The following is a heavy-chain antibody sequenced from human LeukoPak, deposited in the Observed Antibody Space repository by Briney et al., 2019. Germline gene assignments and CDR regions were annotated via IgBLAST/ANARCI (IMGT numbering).Heavy chain of an antibody. CDR3: ARDRLVVAATDYFDY. V-gene: IGHV1-18*01. CDR1: GYTFTSYG. J-gene: IGHJ4*02. CDR2: ISAYNGNT. Sequence: ASVKVSCKASGYTFTSYGISWVRQAPGQGLEWMGWISAYNGNTNYAQKLQGRVTMTRDTSISTAYMELSRLRSDDTAVYYCARDRLVVAATDYFDYWGQGTLVTVSS. D-gene: IGHD2-15*01.